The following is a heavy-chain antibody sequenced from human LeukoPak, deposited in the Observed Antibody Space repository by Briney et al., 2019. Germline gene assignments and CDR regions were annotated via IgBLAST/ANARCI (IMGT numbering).Heavy chain of an antibody. CDR1: GFTFSSYA. CDR3: ARHSPTSDSIFGVVIMDDYYYYGMDV. D-gene: IGHD3-3*01. J-gene: IGHJ6*02. V-gene: IGHV3-30-3*01. Sequence: GGSLRLSCAASGFTFSSYAMHWVRQAPGKGLEWVAVISYDGSNKYYADSVKGRFTISRDNSKNTLYPQMNSLRAEDTAVYYCARHSPTSDSIFGVVIMDDYYYYGMDVWGQGTTVTVSS. CDR2: ISYDGSNK.